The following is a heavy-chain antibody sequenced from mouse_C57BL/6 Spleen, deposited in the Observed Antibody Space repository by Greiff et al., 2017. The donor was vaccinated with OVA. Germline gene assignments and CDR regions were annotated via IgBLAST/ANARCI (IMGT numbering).Heavy chain of an antibody. CDR3: ARQWYYGSSNYAMDY. Sequence: VQLKESGGDLVKPGGSLKLSCAASGFTFSSYGMSWVRQTPDKRLEWVATISSGGSYTYYPDSVKGRFTISRDNAKNTLYLQMSSLKSEDTAMYYCARQWYYGSSNYAMDYWGQGTSVTVSS. D-gene: IGHD1-1*01. CDR1: GFTFSSYG. V-gene: IGHV5-6*01. J-gene: IGHJ4*01. CDR2: ISSGGSYT.